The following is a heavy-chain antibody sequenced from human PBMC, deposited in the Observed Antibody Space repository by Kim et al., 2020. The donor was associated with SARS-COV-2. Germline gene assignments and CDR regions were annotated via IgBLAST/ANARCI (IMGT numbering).Heavy chain of an antibody. D-gene: IGHD2-2*02. Sequence: SETLSLTCTVSGGSISSYYWSWIRQPPGKGLEWIGYIYYSGSTNYNPSLKSRVTISVDTSKNQFSLKLSSVTAADTAVYYCARAIVVVPAAIRGATGGHYYMDVWGKGTTVTVSS. J-gene: IGHJ6*03. CDR2: IYYSGST. CDR1: GGSISSYY. CDR3: ARAIVVVPAAIRGATGGHYYMDV. V-gene: IGHV4-59*01.